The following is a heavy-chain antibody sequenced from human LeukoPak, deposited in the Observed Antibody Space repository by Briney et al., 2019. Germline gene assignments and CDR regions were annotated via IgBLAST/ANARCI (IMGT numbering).Heavy chain of an antibody. CDR3: TREGIAAAGTFDY. D-gene: IGHD6-13*01. Sequence: GGSLRLSCAASGFTFSSYAMSWVRQAPGKGLEWVGFIRSKAYGGTTEYAASVKGRFTISRDDSKSIAYLQMNSLKTEDTAVYYCTREGIAAAGTFDYWGQGTLVTVSS. CDR1: GFTFSSYA. CDR2: IRSKAYGGTT. J-gene: IGHJ4*02. V-gene: IGHV3-49*04.